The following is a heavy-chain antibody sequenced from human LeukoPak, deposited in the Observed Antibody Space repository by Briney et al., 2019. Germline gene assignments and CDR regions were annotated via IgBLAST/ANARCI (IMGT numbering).Heavy chain of an antibody. CDR2: INHNSGDT. CDR3: ARDRSSNYYDSSGYFYRD. V-gene: IGHV1-2*02. Sequence: ASVKVSCKASGYTFTCYYMHWVRQAPGQGLEWMGWINHNSGDTNYAQRFQGRVTMTRDTSITTAYMGLSRLRSDDTALYYCARDRSSNYYDSSGYFYRDWGQGTLVTVSS. J-gene: IGHJ4*02. D-gene: IGHD3-22*01. CDR1: GYTFTCYY.